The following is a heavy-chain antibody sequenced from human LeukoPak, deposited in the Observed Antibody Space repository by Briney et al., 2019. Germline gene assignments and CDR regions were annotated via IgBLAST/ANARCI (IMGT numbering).Heavy chain of an antibody. V-gene: IGHV4-34*01. D-gene: IGHD6-19*01. CDR2: INHSGST. J-gene: IGHJ4*02. CDR1: GGSFSGYY. CDR3: ASGLRASGWFPLRYFDY. Sequence: SETLSLTCAVHGGSFSGYYWSWIRQPPGKGLEWIGEINHSGSTNYNPSLKSRVTISVDTSKNQFSLKLSSVTAADTAVYYCASGLRASGWFPLRYFDYWGQGTLVTVSS.